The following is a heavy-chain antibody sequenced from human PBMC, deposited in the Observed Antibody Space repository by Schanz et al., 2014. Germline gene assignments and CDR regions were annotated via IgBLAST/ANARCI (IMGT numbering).Heavy chain of an antibody. CDR2: ISYDGSNK. CDR1: GFTFSNYA. CDR3: VRDLGGDETDY. Sequence: VQLVESGGGLVQPGGSVRLSCAASGFTFSNYAMHWARQAPGKGLEWVAFISYDGSNKYYAYSVKGRFTISRDNSKNTLYLQVNSLRAEDTTVYYCVRDLGGDETDYWGQGTLVTVSS. J-gene: IGHJ4*02. V-gene: IGHV3-30-3*01. D-gene: IGHD4-17*01.